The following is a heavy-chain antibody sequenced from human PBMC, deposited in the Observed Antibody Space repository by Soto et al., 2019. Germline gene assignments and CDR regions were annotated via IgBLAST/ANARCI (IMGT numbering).Heavy chain of an antibody. Sequence: ASVKVSCKASGYTFTGYAMHWVRQAPGQRLEWMGWINGGNGDTKYSQKFQGRVTIGRDTSASTAYMELTSLGSEDTAVYHCARGYCSSTSCQYYFDFWGQGTLVTVSS. CDR3: ARGYCSSTSCQYYFDF. J-gene: IGHJ4*02. CDR2: INGGNGDT. CDR1: GYTFTGYA. V-gene: IGHV1-3*01. D-gene: IGHD2-2*01.